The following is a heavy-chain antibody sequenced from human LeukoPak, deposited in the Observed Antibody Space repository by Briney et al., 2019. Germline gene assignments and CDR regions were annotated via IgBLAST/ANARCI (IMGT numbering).Heavy chain of an antibody. CDR1: GGSISSYY. V-gene: IGHV4-59*01. J-gene: IGHJ4*02. D-gene: IGHD4-17*01. CDR2: IYYSGST. CDR3: ARVDDYGDYDY. Sequence: SETLSLTCTVSGGSISSYYWSWLRQPPGKGLEWIGYIYYSGSTNYNPSLRSRVTISVDTSKNQFSLKLSSVTAADTAVYYCARVDDYGDYDYWGQGTLVTVSS.